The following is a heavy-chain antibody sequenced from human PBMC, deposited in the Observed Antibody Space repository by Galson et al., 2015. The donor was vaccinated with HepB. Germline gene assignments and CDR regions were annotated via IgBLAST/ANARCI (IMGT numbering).Heavy chain of an antibody. CDR1: GFTFSDYY. D-gene: IGHD2-21*02. Sequence: SLRLSCAASGFTFSDYYMSWIRQAPGKGLEWVSYISSSGSTIYYADSVKGRFTISRDNAKNSLYLQMNSLRAEDTAVYYCATEAALYCGGDCYSAFDAFDIWGQGTMVTVSS. CDR3: ATEAALYCGGDCYSAFDAFDI. CDR2: ISSSGSTI. V-gene: IGHV3-11*01. J-gene: IGHJ3*02.